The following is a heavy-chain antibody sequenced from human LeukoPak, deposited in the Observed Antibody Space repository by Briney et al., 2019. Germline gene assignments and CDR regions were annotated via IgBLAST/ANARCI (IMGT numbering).Heavy chain of an antibody. J-gene: IGHJ6*03. CDR3: GRERNYYDSSGPWVGGYYYYYMDV. Sequence: GGSLRLSCAASGFIFSDHYMDWVRQAPGKGLEWVGRTRNKVNSYTTEYAASVKGRFTISRDDSKNLLYLQMNSLKTEDTAVYYCGRERNYYDSSGPWVGGYYYYYMDVWGKGTTVTVSS. CDR1: GFIFSDHY. CDR2: TRNKVNSYTT. V-gene: IGHV3-72*01. D-gene: IGHD3-22*01.